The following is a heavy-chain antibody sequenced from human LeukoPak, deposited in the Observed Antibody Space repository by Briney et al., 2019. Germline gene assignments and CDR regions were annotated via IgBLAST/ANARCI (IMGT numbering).Heavy chain of an antibody. CDR2: IKHRGRS. Sequence: SETLSLTCSVSGSSISSDYYWGRVRQPPGKGLEWIGSIKHRGRSYCNPSLKSRVTISVDTSKNQFSLQLSSVTAADTAVYYCARVVGATSIDYWGQGILVTVSS. V-gene: IGHV4-38-2*02. CDR3: ARVVGATSIDY. CDR1: GSSISSDYY. D-gene: IGHD2-15*01. J-gene: IGHJ4*02.